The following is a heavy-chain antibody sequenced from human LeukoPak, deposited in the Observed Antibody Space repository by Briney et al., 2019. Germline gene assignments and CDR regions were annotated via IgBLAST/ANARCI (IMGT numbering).Heavy chain of an antibody. CDR3: ARDPRGSYDFWSGLHDY. D-gene: IGHD3-3*01. Sequence: ASVKVSCKASGYTFTGYYMHWVRQAPGQGLEWTGWINPNSGGTNYAQKFQGRVTMTRDTSISTAYMELSRLRSDDTAVYYCARDPRGSYDFWSGLHDYWGQGTLVTVSS. J-gene: IGHJ4*02. V-gene: IGHV1-2*02. CDR2: INPNSGGT. CDR1: GYTFTGYY.